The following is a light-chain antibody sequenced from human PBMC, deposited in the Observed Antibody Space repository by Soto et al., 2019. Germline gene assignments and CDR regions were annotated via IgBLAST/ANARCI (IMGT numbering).Light chain of an antibody. CDR3: GSYTTSGSVV. CDR2: DVY. J-gene: IGLJ2*01. Sequence: QSALTQPASVSGSPGQSIAISCTGTSSDVGAYEYVSWYQQHPGKAPKVIISDVYNRPSGVSNRFSGSKSGNTASLTISGLQAEDEADYYCGSYTTSGSVVFGGGTKLTVL. V-gene: IGLV2-14*03. CDR1: SSDVGAYEY.